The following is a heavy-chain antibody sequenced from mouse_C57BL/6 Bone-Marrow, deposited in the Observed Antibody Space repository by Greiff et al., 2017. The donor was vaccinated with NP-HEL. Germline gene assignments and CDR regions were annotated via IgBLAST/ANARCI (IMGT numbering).Heavy chain of an antibody. CDR1: GYTFTDYE. CDR3: TRRITTVVAHYYAMDY. D-gene: IGHD1-1*01. V-gene: IGHV1-15*01. J-gene: IGHJ4*01. CDR2: IDPETGGT. Sequence: VKLVESGAELVRPGASVTLSCKASGYTFTDYEMHWVKQTPVHGLEWIGAIDPETGGTAYNQKFKGKAILTADKSSSTAYMELRSLTSEDSAVYYCTRRITTVVAHYYAMDYWGQGTSVTVSS.